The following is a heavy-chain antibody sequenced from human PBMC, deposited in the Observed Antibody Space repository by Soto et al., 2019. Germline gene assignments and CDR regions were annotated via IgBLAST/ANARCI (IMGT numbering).Heavy chain of an antibody. V-gene: IGHV1-18*01. D-gene: IGHD6-19*01. CDR1: GYTFTSYG. CDR3: ARELGGLNRGWYEPFGY. Sequence: GASVKVSCKASGYTFTSYGISWVRQAPGQGLEWMGWISAYNGNTNYAQKLQGRVTMTTDTSTSTAYMELRSLRSDDTAVYYCARELGGLNRGWYEPFGYWGQGTLVTVSS. CDR2: ISAYNGNT. J-gene: IGHJ4*02.